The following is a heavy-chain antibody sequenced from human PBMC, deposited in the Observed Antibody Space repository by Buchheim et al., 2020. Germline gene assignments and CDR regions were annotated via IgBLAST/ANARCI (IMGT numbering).Heavy chain of an antibody. V-gene: IGHV3-23*01. Sequence: EVQLLESGGGFVQPGGSLRLSCTASGFTFSNYAMNWVRQAPGKGLEWVSAISDSGVITNYADSVKGRFTISRDNAKNSLYLQMNSLRAEDTAVYYCARDLGYCSSTSCLYYYYGMDVWGQGTT. D-gene: IGHD2-2*01. CDR1: GFTFSNYA. CDR2: ISDSGVIT. J-gene: IGHJ6*02. CDR3: ARDLGYCSSTSCLYYYYGMDV.